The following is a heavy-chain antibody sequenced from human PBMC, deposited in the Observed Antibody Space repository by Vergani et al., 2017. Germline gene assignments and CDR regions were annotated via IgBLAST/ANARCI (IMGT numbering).Heavy chain of an antibody. CDR2: ISSSSSTI. D-gene: IGHD6-6*01. CDR1: GFTFRSYS. Sequence: EVQLVESGGDLVQPGGSLRLSCAASGFTFRSYSMNWVRQAPGKGLEWVSYISSSSSTIYYADSVKGRFTISRDNAKNSLYLQMNSLRAEDTAVYYCARRSIAARSYYYYYMDVWGKGTTVTVSS. CDR3: ARRSIAARSYYYYYMDV. V-gene: IGHV3-48*01. J-gene: IGHJ6*03.